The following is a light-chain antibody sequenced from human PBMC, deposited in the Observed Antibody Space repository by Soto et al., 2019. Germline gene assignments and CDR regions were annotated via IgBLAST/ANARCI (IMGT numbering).Light chain of an antibody. V-gene: IGKV3-20*01. CDR1: QSVSSSY. CDR3: QQYGSSTIT. CDR2: GAS. J-gene: IGKJ5*01. Sequence: EVVLTQSPGTLSLSPGERATLSCRASQSVSSSYLAWYQQKPGQAPRLLIYGASSRATGIPDRFSGRGSGTDFTLTIRRLEPEDFTVYYCQQYGSSTITFGQGTRLEIK.